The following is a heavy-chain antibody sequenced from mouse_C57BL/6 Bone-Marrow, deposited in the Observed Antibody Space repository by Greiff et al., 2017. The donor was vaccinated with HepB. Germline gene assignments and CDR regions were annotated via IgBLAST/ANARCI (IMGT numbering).Heavy chain of an antibody. Sequence: QVQLQQSGPELVKPGASVKISCKASGYAFSSSWMNWVKQRPGKGLEWIGRIYPGDGDTNYNGKFKGKATLTADKSSSTAYMQLSSLTSEDYAVYFCAKDGSSIPWFAYWGQGTLVTVSA. V-gene: IGHV1-82*01. D-gene: IGHD1-1*01. CDR1: GYAFSSSW. CDR2: IYPGDGDT. J-gene: IGHJ3*01. CDR3: AKDGSSIPWFAY.